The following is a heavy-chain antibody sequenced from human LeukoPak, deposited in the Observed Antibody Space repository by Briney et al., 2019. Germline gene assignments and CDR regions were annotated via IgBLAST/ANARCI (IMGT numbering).Heavy chain of an antibody. Sequence: PGGSLRPSCTASGFTFSDCDMNWFRQAPGKGLEWVSSISYRSSHMYYADSVKGRFTISRDNAENPLYLQMNSLRAEDTAVYYCGRAFPPLRTAAAGDYWGQGTLVTASS. CDR3: GRAFPPLRTAAAGDY. V-gene: IGHV3-21*01. D-gene: IGHD6-13*01. J-gene: IGHJ4*02. CDR1: GFTFSDCD. CDR2: ISYRSSHM.